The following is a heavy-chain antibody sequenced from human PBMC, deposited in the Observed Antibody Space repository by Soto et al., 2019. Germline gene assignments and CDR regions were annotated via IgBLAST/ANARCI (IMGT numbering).Heavy chain of an antibody. J-gene: IGHJ6*02. CDR3: ARGGPTSADHYYGMDI. V-gene: IGHV1-18*01. Sequence: QVQLVQSGGEGKKPGASVKVSCEASAYTFTRYGVNWVRQAPGQGLEWMGWINSSNGNAEYAQNLQGRVTMTIDTSTSTAYMELRSLRSDDTAVYYCARGGPTSADHYYGMDIWGRGTTVTVSS. CDR2: INSSNGNA. D-gene: IGHD3-10*01. CDR1: AYTFTRYG.